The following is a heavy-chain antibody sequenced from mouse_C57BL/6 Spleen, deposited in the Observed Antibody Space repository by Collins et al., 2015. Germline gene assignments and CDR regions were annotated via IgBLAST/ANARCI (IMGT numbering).Heavy chain of an antibody. D-gene: IGHD2-1*01. J-gene: IGHJ4*01. CDR3: ARRDLLWAMDY. CDR2: IYHRDGST. V-gene: IGHV1-78*01. CDR1: GYTFTDHT. Sequence: QVQLQQSDAELVKPGASVKISCKVSGYTFTDHTIHWMKQRPEQGLEWIGFIYHRDGSTKYNEKSKGKATLTADKSSSTAYMQLNSLTSEDSAVYFCARRDLLWAMDYWGQGTSVTVSS.